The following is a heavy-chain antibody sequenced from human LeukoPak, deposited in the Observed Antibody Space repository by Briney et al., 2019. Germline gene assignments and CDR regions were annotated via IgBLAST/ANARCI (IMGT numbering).Heavy chain of an antibody. CDR3: AKDRHAPGRYCSSTTCFPFDS. D-gene: IGHD2-2*01. J-gene: IGHJ5*01. V-gene: IGHV3-23*01. CDR1: GFTFSSYG. Sequence: PGGSLRLSCAASGFTFSSYGMHWVRQAPGKGLEWVSAISGSGGSTYYADSVKGRFTISRDNSKSTLYLQMNSLRAEDTAVYYCAKDRHAPGRYCSSTTCFPFDSWGQGTLVTVSS. CDR2: ISGSGGST.